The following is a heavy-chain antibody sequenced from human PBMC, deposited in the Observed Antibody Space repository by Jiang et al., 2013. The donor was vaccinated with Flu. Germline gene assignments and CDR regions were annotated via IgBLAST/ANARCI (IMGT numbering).Heavy chain of an antibody. CDR1: GFTFSSYA. CDR3: ASGFDSGYDYYGAFDI. D-gene: IGHD5-12*01. Sequence: PGRSLRLSCAASGFTFSSYAMHWVRQTPGKGLEWVAVISYDGSNKYYADSVKGRFTISRDNSKNTLYLQMNSLRAEDTAVYYCASGFDSGYDYYGAFDIWGQGTMVTVSS. J-gene: IGHJ3*02. CDR2: ISYDGSNK. V-gene: IGHV3-30*01.